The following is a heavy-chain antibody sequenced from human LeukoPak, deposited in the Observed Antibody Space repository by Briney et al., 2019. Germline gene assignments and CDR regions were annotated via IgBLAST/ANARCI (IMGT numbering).Heavy chain of an antibody. V-gene: IGHV3-23*01. Sequence: SGGSLRLSCAASGFTFSSYAMSWFRQAPGKGLEWVSAISGSGGSTYYADSVKGRFTISRDNSKNTLYLQMNSLRAEDTAVYYCARYYYDSSGYTGRFDYWGQGTLVTVSS. D-gene: IGHD3-22*01. CDR1: GFTFSSYA. CDR3: ARYYYDSSGYTGRFDY. CDR2: ISGSGGST. J-gene: IGHJ4*02.